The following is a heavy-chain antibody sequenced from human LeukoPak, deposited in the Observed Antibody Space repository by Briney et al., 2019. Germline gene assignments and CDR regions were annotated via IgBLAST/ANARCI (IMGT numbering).Heavy chain of an antibody. J-gene: IGHJ4*02. D-gene: IGHD3-16*02. CDR2: ISAYNGNT. V-gene: IGHV1-18*01. CDR1: GYTFTSYG. Sequence: ASVTVSCTASGYTFTSYGISWVRQAPGQGLEWMGWISAYNGNTNYAQKLQGRVTMTTDTSTSTAYMELRSLRSDDTAVYYCARPYDYVWGSYLPDYWGQGTLVTVSS. CDR3: ARPYDYVWGSYLPDY.